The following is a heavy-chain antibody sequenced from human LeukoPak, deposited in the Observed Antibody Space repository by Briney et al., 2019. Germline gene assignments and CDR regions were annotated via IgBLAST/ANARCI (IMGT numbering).Heavy chain of an antibody. V-gene: IGHV3-23*01. CDR1: GFTFSSYA. D-gene: IGHD3-3*01. CDR2: ISGSGSST. J-gene: IGHJ4*02. CDR3: AKSLDSSYYDFWSGYQRPQTPFDY. Sequence: PGGSLRLSCAASGFTFSSYAMSWVRQAPGKGLEWVSAISGSGSSTYYADSVKGRFTISRDNSKNTLYLQMNSLRAEDTAVYYCAKSLDSSYYDFWSGYQRPQTPFDYWGQGTLVTVSS.